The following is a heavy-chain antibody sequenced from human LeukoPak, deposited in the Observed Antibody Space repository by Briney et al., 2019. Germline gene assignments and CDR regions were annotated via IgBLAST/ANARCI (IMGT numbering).Heavy chain of an antibody. D-gene: IGHD5-24*01. J-gene: IGHJ4*02. CDR3: ARDSSDAYNPEPGY. Sequence: PGRSLRLSCAASGFTFSSYAMHWVRQAPGKGLEWVSFISGMSSTIYYADSVKGRFTISRDNAKNSVYLQMNSLRDEDTTVYYCARDSSDAYNPEPGYWGQGTLVTVSS. V-gene: IGHV3-48*02. CDR1: GFTFSSYA. CDR2: ISGMSSTI.